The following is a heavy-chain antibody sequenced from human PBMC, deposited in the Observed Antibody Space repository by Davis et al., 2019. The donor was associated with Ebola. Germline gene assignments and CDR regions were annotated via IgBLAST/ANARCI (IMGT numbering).Heavy chain of an antibody. Sequence: GESLKISCAASGFTFSSYAMHWVRQAPGKGLEWVAVISYDGSNKYYADSVKGRFTISRDNSKNTLYLQMNSLRAEDTAVYYCARGGRWYSAAGLDYWGQGTLVTVSS. CDR1: GFTFSSYA. CDR2: ISYDGSNK. CDR3: ARGGRWYSAAGLDY. V-gene: IGHV3-30-3*01. J-gene: IGHJ4*02. D-gene: IGHD6-13*01.